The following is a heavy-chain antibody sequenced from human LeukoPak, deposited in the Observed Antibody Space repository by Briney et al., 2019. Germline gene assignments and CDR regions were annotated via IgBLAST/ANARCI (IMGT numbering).Heavy chain of an antibody. CDR2: IEITGGT. CDR3: ARGRLSFDY. CDR1: GASISSYY. Sequence: SEPLSLTCTVSGASISSYYWSWIRQPAGKGLEWIGRIEITGGTNYNPSLKSRVTMSADTSKNQFSLRLSSVTAADTAMYYCARGRLSFDYWGQGTLVTVSS. J-gene: IGHJ4*02. V-gene: IGHV4-4*07. D-gene: IGHD3-10*01.